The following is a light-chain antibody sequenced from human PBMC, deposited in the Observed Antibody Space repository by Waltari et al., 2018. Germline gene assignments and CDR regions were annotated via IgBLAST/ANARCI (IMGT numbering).Light chain of an antibody. CDR3: AAWDDSLSGPV. CDR1: TSNIGVNF. V-gene: IGLV1-47*01. Sequence: QSVLTQPPSASGTPGQSVTISCSGSTSNIGVNFVYWYQQFPGTAPKRLIYRNSQRPSGVPDRFSGSKSGTSASLSISGLRSEDEANDYCAAWDDSLSGPVFGGGTELTVL. J-gene: IGLJ3*02. CDR2: RNS.